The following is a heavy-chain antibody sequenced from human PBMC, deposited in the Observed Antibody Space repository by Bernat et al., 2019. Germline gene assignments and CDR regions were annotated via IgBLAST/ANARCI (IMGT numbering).Heavy chain of an antibody. CDR3: TMHSTEWSFDM. Sequence: EVRLVETGGDLIQPGGSLRISCAVSGVSVSNNYMSWARQAPGKGLEWVGRIISKSGGGTTAYGEPVKGRFTISRDDSKNTVYLQMYSLKSEDTALYYCTMHSTEWSFDMWGQGTMVTVSS. D-gene: IGHD2-8*01. V-gene: IGHV3-15*01. CDR2: IISKSGGGTT. CDR1: GVSVSNNY. J-gene: IGHJ3*02.